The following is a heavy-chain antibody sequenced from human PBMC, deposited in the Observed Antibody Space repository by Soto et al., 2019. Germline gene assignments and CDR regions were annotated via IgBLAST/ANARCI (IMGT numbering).Heavy chain of an antibody. D-gene: IGHD2-2*02. CDR2: ISYDGSNK. V-gene: IGHV3-30-3*01. CDR1: GFTFSSYA. J-gene: IGHJ6*02. Sequence: QVQLVESGGGVVQPGRSLRLSCAASGFTFSSYAMHWVRQAPGKGLEWVAVISYDGSNKYYADSVKGRFTISRDNSKNTLYLQMNSGRAEDTAVYYCARDLLGYCISTSCYTVGMDVWGQGTTVTVSS. CDR3: ARDLLGYCISTSCYTVGMDV.